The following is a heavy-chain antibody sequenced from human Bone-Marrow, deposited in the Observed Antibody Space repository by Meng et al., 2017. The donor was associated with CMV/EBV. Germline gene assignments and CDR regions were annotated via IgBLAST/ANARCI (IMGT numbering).Heavy chain of an antibody. CDR3: ARVQPDSSASSGYLDD. CDR2: IKQDGSEK. Sequence: GESLKISCAASGFTFSSYAMSWVRQAPGKGLEWVANIKQDGSEKYYVDSVKGRFTISRDNAKNSLYLQMNSLRAEDTAVYYCARVQPDSSASSGYLDDWGQGTLVTVSS. V-gene: IGHV3-7*01. J-gene: IGHJ4*02. CDR1: GFTFSSYA. D-gene: IGHD3-22*01.